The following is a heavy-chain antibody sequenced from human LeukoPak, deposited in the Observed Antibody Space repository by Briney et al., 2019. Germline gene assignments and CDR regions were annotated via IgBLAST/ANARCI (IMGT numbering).Heavy chain of an antibody. Sequence: ASVKVSCKASGGTFSSYAISWVRQAPGQGLEWMGGIIPIFGTANYAQKFQGRVTITADESTSTACMELSSLRSEDTAVYYCASCSGGSCYTSRTFYYWGQGTLVTVSS. CDR2: IIPIFGTA. CDR1: GGTFSSYA. D-gene: IGHD2-15*01. J-gene: IGHJ4*02. CDR3: ASCSGGSCYTSRTFYY. V-gene: IGHV1-69*13.